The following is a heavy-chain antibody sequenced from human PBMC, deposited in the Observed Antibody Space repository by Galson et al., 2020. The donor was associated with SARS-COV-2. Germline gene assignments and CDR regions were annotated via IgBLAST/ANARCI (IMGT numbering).Heavy chain of an antibody. V-gene: IGHV3-48*03. D-gene: IGHD6-13*01. CDR2: ISSSGNNI. Sequence: GESLKISCAGSGISISSYEMNWVRQAPGKGLERVSYISSSGNNIYYADYVKGRFTISRDNAKNSLYLQMTSLRADDTAVYYCASPYLAAASFFGAFDIWGLGTMVTVSS. J-gene: IGHJ3*02. CDR3: ASPYLAAASFFGAFDI. CDR1: GISISSYE.